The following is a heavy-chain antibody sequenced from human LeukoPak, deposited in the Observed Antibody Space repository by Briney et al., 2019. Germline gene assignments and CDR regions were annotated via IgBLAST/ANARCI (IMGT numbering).Heavy chain of an antibody. CDR1: GFTFSSYS. CDR3: ARDLVVVVPAARGDAFDI. CDR2: ISSSSSYI. V-gene: IGHV3-21*01. D-gene: IGHD2-2*01. J-gene: IGHJ3*02. Sequence: GGSLRLSCAVSGFTFSSYSMNWVRQAPGKGLEWVSSISSSSSYIYYADSVKGRSTISRDNAKNSLYLQMNSLRAEDTAVYYCARDLVVVVPAARGDAFDIWGQGTMVTVSS.